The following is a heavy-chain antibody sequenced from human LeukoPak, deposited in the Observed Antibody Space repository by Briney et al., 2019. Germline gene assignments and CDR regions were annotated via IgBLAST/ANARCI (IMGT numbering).Heavy chain of an antibody. CDR2: IYYSGIT. J-gene: IGHJ4*02. V-gene: IGHV4-39*07. Sequence: SETLSLTCTVSGGSISSSSYYWGWIRQPPGKGLEWIGSIYYSGITYYNPSLKSRVTISVDTSKNQFSLKLSSVTAADTAVYYCARVSGMITFGGVIVSYYFDYWGQGTLVTVSS. CDR3: ARVSGMITFGGVIVSYYFDY. D-gene: IGHD3-16*02. CDR1: GGSISSSSYY.